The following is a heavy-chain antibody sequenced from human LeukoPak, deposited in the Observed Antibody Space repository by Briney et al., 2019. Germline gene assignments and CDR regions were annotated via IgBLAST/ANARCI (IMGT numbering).Heavy chain of an antibody. V-gene: IGHV1-24*01. CDR1: GYTLTELS. Sequence: ASVRVSCKVSGYTLTELSMHWVRQAPGKGLEWMGGFDPEDGETVYAQKFQGRVTMTEDTSTDTAYMELSSLRSEDTAVYYCATGVRGDKERYYFDYWGQGTLVTVSS. CDR2: FDPEDGET. D-gene: IGHD3-10*01. J-gene: IGHJ4*02. CDR3: ATGVRGDKERYYFDY.